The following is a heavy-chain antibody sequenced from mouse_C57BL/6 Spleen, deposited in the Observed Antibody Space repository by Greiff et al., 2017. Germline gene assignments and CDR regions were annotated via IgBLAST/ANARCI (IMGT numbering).Heavy chain of an antibody. V-gene: IGHV5-17*01. CDR1: GFTFSDYG. J-gene: IGHJ3*01. D-gene: IGHD1-1*01. CDR3: ARSLYYGSIPFAY. Sequence: EVMLVESGGGLVKPRGSLKLSCAASGFTFSDYGMHWVRQAPEKGLEWVAYISSGSSTIYYADTVKGRFTISRDNAKNTLFLQMTSLRSEDTAMYYCARSLYYGSIPFAYWGQGTLVTVSA. CDR2: ISSGSSTI.